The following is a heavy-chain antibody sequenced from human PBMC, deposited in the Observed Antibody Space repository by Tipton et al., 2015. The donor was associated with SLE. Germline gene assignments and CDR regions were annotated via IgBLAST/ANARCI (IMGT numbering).Heavy chain of an antibody. CDR3: ARGRHYFDY. V-gene: IGHV4-61*09. Sequence: TLSLTCAVYGESVSLGSYYWSWVRQPAGKGLEWIGHIHTSGSTNYNPSLKSRVTISADTSKRQFSLKLSSVTAADTAVYYCARGRHYFDYWGQGTLVTVSS. J-gene: IGHJ4*02. CDR1: GESVSLGSYY. CDR2: IHTSGST.